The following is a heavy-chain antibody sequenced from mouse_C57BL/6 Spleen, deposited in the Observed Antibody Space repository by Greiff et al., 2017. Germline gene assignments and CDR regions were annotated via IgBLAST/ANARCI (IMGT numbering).Heavy chain of an antibody. CDR1: GFTFSNYW. CDR2: IRLKSDNYAT. J-gene: IGHJ1*03. CDR3: TGTTVVAHWYFDV. V-gene: IGHV6-3*01. D-gene: IGHD1-1*01. Sequence: EVKVIESGGGLVQPGGSMKLSCVASGFTFSNYWMNWVRQSPEKGLEWVAQIRLKSDNYATPYAESVKGRFTISRDDSKSSVYLQMNNLRAEDTGIYYCTGTTVVAHWYFDVWGTGTTGTVSS.